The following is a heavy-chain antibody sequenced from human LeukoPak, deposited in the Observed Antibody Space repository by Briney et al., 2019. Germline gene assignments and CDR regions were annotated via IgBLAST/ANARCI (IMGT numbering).Heavy chain of an antibody. D-gene: IGHD1-26*01. CDR1: GGSISSDVHY. Sequence: SETLSLTCTVAGGSISSDVHYWDWIRQVPGKGLEWIGSLLYNGNTWYNPSLESRVTISVDTSENQFSLRLTSVNAADTALYFCTRRGSGNGGTYAGMDVWGPGTSVTVSS. J-gene: IGHJ6*02. V-gene: IGHV4-39*01. CDR2: LLYNGNT. CDR3: TRRGSGNGGTYAGMDV.